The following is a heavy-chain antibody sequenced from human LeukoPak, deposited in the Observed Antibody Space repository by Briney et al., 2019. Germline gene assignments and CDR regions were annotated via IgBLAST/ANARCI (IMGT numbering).Heavy chain of an antibody. J-gene: IGHJ5*02. V-gene: IGHV4-39*01. CDR3: ASHPLYCSSTSCYLLTWFDP. CDR1: GGSISSSSYY. CDR2: IYYSGST. D-gene: IGHD2-2*01. Sequence: SETLSLTCTVSGGSISSSSYYWGWIRQPPGKGLEWIGSIYYSGSTYYNPSLKSRATISVDTSKNQFSLKLSSVTAADTAVYYCASHPLYCSSTSCYLLTWFDPWGQGTLVTVSS.